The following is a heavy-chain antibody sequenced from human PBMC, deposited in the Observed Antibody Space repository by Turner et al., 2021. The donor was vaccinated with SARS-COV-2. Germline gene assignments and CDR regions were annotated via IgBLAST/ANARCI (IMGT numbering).Heavy chain of an antibody. CDR2: ISSSSSYI. V-gene: IGHV3-21*01. CDR1: GFTFSSYS. D-gene: IGHD3-16*01. J-gene: IGHJ4*02. CDR3: ARAGGVY. Sequence: VHLVQSGGGLVKPGTSLRLSCAASGFTFSSYSMNWVRQDPGKGLEWVSSISSSSSYINYADAVKGRFTISRDNAKTSLYLQMNSLRAEDTAVYYCARAGGVYWGQGTLVTVSS.